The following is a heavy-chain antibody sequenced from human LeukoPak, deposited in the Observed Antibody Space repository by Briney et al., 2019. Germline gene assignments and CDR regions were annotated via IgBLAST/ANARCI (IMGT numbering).Heavy chain of an antibody. Sequence: SETLSLTCAVYGGSFSGYYWSWIRQPPGEGLEWIGEINHSGSTNYNPSLKSRVTISVDTSKNQFSLKLSSVTAADTAVYYCARGRSRIAARRGWFDPWGQGTLVTVSS. CDR2: INHSGST. V-gene: IGHV4-34*01. J-gene: IGHJ5*02. CDR3: ARGRSRIAARRGWFDP. D-gene: IGHD6-6*01. CDR1: GGSFSGYY.